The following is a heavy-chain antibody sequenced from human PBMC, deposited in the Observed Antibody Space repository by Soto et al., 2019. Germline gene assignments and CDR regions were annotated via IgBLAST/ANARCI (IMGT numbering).Heavy chain of an antibody. J-gene: IGHJ4*02. D-gene: IGHD3-22*01. CDR3: ARGRFDSSGYYYDY. V-gene: IGHV4-31*03. Sequence: SETLSLTCTVSGASINNGAFYCSWIRQHPGEGLEWIGYIYYSGSTYYNPSLKSRVTISADTSKNQFSLDLSSVTAADTALYFCARGRFDSSGYYYDYWGQGSLVTVSS. CDR1: GASINNGAFY. CDR2: IYYSGST.